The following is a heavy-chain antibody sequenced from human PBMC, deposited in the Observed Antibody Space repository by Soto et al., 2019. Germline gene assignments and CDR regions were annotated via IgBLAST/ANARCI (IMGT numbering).Heavy chain of an antibody. J-gene: IGHJ5*02. CDR3: ARVRLKTYSGYDIRGVGWFDP. CDR1: GGTFSSYA. D-gene: IGHD5-12*01. CDR2: IIPIFGTA. Sequence: SVKVSCKASGGTFSSYAISWVRQAPGQGLEWMGGIIPIFGTANYAQKFQGRVTITADKSTSTAYMELSSLRSEDTAVCYCARVRLKTYSGYDIRGVGWFDPWGQGTLVTVSS. V-gene: IGHV1-69*06.